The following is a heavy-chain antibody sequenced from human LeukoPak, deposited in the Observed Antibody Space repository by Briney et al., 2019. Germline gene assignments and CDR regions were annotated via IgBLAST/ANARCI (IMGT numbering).Heavy chain of an antibody. D-gene: IGHD3-22*01. J-gene: IGHJ3*02. CDR3: ARVGSTDSPHAFDI. CDR2: INSDGTMT. V-gene: IGHV3-74*01. Sequence: GGSLRVSCAASGFTFSSYWMDWVRQAPGKGLVWVSGINSDGTMTRYAESVKGRFTTSRDNAKSTLYLQMNSLRAEDTAVYYCARVGSTDSPHAFDIWGQGTTVTVSS. CDR1: GFTFSSYW.